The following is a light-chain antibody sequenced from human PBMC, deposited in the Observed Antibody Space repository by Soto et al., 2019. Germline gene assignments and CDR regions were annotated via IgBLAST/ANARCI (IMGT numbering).Light chain of an antibody. CDR2: DVS. CDR3: CSYAGSYTFV. CDR1: SSDVGGYNY. J-gene: IGLJ1*01. Sequence: QSALTQPRSVSGPPGQSVTISRTGTSSDVGGYNYVSWYQQHPGKAPKLMIYDVSKRPSGVPDRFSGSKSGNTASLTISGLQAEDEADYYCCSYAGSYTFVFGSGTKVTAL. V-gene: IGLV2-11*01.